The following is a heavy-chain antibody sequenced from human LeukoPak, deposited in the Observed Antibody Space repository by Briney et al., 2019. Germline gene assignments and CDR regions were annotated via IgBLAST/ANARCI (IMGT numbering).Heavy chain of an antibody. Sequence: KSSETLSLTCTVSGGSISSYYWSWIRQPPGKGLEWIGYIYYSGSTNYNPSLKSRVAISVDTSKNQFSLKLSSVTAADTAVYYCARSGVFSGYDAFDIWGQGTMVTVSS. D-gene: IGHD3-9*01. CDR3: ARSGVFSGYDAFDI. CDR1: GGSISSYY. V-gene: IGHV4-59*12. CDR2: IYYSGST. J-gene: IGHJ3*02.